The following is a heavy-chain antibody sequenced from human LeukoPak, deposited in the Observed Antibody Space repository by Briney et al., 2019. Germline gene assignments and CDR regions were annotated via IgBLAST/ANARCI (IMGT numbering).Heavy chain of an antibody. J-gene: IGHJ3*02. V-gene: IGHV4-59*01. D-gene: IGHD2-2*01. CDR3: ARGGYCSSTSCYGDDAFDI. CDR2: IYYSGST. CDR1: GGSISNYY. Sequence: SETLSLTCTVSGGSISNYYWSWIRQPPGKGLEWIGYIYYSGSTNYNPSLKSRVSISVDTSKKQSSLKLSSVTAADTAMYYCARGGYCSSTSCYGDDAFDIWGQGTMVTVSS.